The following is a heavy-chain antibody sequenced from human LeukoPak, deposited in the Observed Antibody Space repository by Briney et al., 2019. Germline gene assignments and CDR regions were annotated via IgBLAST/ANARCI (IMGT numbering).Heavy chain of an antibody. CDR3: ARDLGGIAVAAGLGFDY. V-gene: IGHV4-4*07. D-gene: IGHD6-19*01. CDR2: IYTSGST. Sequence: SETLSLTCTVSGGFISSYYWSWIRQPAGKGLEWIGRIYTSGSTNYNPSLKSRVTMSVDTSKNQFSLKLSSVTAADTAVYYCARDLGGIAVAAGLGFDYWGQGTLVTVSS. J-gene: IGHJ4*02. CDR1: GGFISSYY.